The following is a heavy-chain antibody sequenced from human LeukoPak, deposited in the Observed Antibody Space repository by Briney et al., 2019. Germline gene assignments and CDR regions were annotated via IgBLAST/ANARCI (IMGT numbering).Heavy chain of an antibody. J-gene: IGHJ5*02. V-gene: IGHV4-39*07. CDR1: GGSISSSSYY. CDR2: IYYSGST. Sequence: PSETLSLTCTVSGGSISSSSYYWDWIRQPPGKGLEWIGSIYYSGSTYYNPSLKSRVTISVDTSENQFSLNLGSVTAADTAVYYCARDQSDESSGFYTNWFDPWGQGTLVTVSS. CDR3: ARDQSDESSGFYTNWFDP. D-gene: IGHD3-22*01.